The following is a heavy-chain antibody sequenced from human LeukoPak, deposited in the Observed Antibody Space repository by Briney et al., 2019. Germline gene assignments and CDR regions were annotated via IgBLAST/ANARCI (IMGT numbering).Heavy chain of an antibody. V-gene: IGHV3-7*04. J-gene: IGHJ4*02. Sequence: PGGSLRLSCAASGFTFSSYTMNWVRQAPGKGLQWVANIKHDGSEAHYVDSVKGRFTISRDNAKNSLSLQMNSLKVDDTGVYFCTRDALFGSGRTHLDFWSQGTLVSVSS. CDR3: TRDALFGSGRTHLDF. CDR2: IKHDGSEA. CDR1: GFTFSSYT. D-gene: IGHD3-10*01.